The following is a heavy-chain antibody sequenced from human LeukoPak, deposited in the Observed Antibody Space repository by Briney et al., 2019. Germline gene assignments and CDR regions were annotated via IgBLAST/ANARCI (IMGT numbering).Heavy chain of an antibody. J-gene: IGHJ3*02. CDR1: GYTFTGYY. V-gene: IGHV1-2*02. D-gene: IGHD2-15*01. CDR3: ARVMKSGGYCSGGSCPDDAFDI. CDR2: INPNSGGT. Sequence: GASVKVSCKASGYTFTGYYMHWVRQAPGQGLEWMGWINPNSGGTNYAQKFQVRGTMTRDTSISTAYMELSRLRSDDTAVYYCARVMKSGGYCSGGSCPDDAFDIWGQGTMVTVSS.